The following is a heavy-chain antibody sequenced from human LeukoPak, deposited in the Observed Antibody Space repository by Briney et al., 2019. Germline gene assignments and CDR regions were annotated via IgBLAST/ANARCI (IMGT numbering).Heavy chain of an antibody. CDR3: ARNLLDSSTWYGVGY. Sequence: ASVEVSCKVSGYTLTELSMHWVRQAPGKGLEWMGGFDPEDGETIYAQKFQGRVTITADESTSTAYMELSSLRSEDTAMYYCARNLLDSSTWYGVGYWGQGTLVTVSS. CDR1: GYTLTELS. D-gene: IGHD6-13*01. CDR2: FDPEDGET. V-gene: IGHV1-24*01. J-gene: IGHJ4*02.